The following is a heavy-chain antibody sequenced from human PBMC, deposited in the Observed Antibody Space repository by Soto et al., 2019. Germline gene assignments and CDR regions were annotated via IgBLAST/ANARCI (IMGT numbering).Heavy chain of an antibody. CDR3: ARGGRIRASGWFDY. J-gene: IGHJ4*02. D-gene: IGHD6-19*01. Sequence: EVQLVESGGGLVQPGGSLRLSCAASRFTFSTYWMSWVRQAPGKGLEWVANIQQDGSEKYYVDSVKGRFTISIDNAKNSLYLQMNSLRAEDTAVDYCARGGRIRASGWFDYWGQGTLVTVSS. CDR1: RFTFSTYW. CDR2: IQQDGSEK. V-gene: IGHV3-7*03.